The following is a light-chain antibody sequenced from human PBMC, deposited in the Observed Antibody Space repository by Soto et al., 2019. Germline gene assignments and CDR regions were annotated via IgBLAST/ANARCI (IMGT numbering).Light chain of an antibody. CDR2: GAS. V-gene: IGKV3-15*01. CDR3: QQYNNWPPLT. CDR1: QSVSSN. Sequence: EIVMTQSPATLYASPGERATLSCRASQSVSSNLAWYQQKPGQAPRLLIYGASTRATGIPARFSGSGSGTEFTLTISSLQSEDVAVYYCQQYNNWPPLTFGGGTKVEIK. J-gene: IGKJ4*01.